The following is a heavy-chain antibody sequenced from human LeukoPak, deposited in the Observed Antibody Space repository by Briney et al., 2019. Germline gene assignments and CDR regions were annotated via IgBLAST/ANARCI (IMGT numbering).Heavy chain of an antibody. CDR1: GGSISSGDYY. V-gene: IGHV4-30-4*08. CDR2: IYYSGST. D-gene: IGHD4-17*01. Sequence: SQTLSLTCTVSGGSISSGDYYWNWIRQPPGKGLEWIGFIYYSGSTYYNPSLKSRVTISADTSKNRFSLKLSSVTAADTAVYFCAREFAVTKTKIFDYWGQGTLVTVSS. J-gene: IGHJ4*02. CDR3: AREFAVTKTKIFDY.